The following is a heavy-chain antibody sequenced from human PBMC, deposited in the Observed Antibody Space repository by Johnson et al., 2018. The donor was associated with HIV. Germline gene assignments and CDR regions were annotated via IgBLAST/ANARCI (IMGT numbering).Heavy chain of an antibody. CDR1: GFTFSNYD. CDR2: IGIAGDT. CDR3: ARASYNSSSWTWDVFDI. V-gene: IGHV3-13*01. D-gene: IGHD6-13*01. J-gene: IGHJ3*02. Sequence: VQLVESGGGVVQPGGSLRLSCAASGFTFSNYDMHWVRQTTGKGLEWVSAIGIAGDTYYQGSVKGRFSISRENAKNSLYLRMNSLRAGDTAMYYCARASYNSSSWTWDVFDIWGQGTMVTVSS.